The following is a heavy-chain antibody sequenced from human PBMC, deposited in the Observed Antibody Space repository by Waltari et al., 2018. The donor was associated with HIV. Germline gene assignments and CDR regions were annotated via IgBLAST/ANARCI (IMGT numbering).Heavy chain of an antibody. CDR3: ARHKGGSSFWFDP. CDR2: MYYSGST. CDR1: GGSISTNY. Sequence: QVQLQESGPGLVKPSETLSLTCTVPGGSISTNYWSWIRQPPGKGLEWIGHMYYSGSTDYNPSLKSRVTLSVDTSKNQFSLKLSSVSAADTAVYYCARHKGGSSFWFDPWGQGALVTVSS. J-gene: IGHJ5*02. D-gene: IGHD6-6*01. V-gene: IGHV4-59*08.